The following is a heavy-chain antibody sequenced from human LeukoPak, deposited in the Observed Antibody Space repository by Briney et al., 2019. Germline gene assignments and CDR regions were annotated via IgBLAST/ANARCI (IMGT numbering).Heavy chain of an antibody. Sequence: GESLKISCKGSGYSFTSYWIGWVRQMPGKGLEGMGIIYPGDSDTRYSTSFQGQGTISADKSISTAYLQWSSLKASDTAMYYCARLLGSWYLGWFDPWGQGTLVTVSS. D-gene: IGHD6-13*01. J-gene: IGHJ5*02. CDR3: ARLLGSWYLGWFDP. CDR1: GYSFTSYW. V-gene: IGHV5-51*01. CDR2: IYPGDSDT.